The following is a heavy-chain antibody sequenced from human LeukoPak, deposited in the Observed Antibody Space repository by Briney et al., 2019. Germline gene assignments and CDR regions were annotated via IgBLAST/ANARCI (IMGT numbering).Heavy chain of an antibody. J-gene: IGHJ5*02. CDR1: GGSISNYF. Sequence: ASETLSLTCNVSGGSISNYFWSWIRQPPGKGLEWIGEINHSGSTNYNPSLKSRVTISVDTSKNQFSLKLSSVTAADTAVYYCARQDYCTNGVCYQNGFDPWGQGTLVTVSS. V-gene: IGHV4-59*08. CDR2: INHSGST. CDR3: ARQDYCTNGVCYQNGFDP. D-gene: IGHD2-8*01.